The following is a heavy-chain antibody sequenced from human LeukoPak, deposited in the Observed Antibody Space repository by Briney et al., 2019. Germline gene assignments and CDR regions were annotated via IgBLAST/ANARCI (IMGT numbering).Heavy chain of an antibody. Sequence: ASVKVSCKASGYTFTSYYMHWVRQAPGQGLEWMGIINPSGGSTSYAQKFQGRVTMTRDTSTSTVYMELSSLRSEDTAVYYCARAIGSIAARGVDGVTAAARRAYMDAWGQGTTVTVSS. CDR2: INPSGGST. J-gene: IGHJ6*02. CDR3: ARAIGSIAARGVDGVTAAARRAYMDA. CDR1: GYTFTSYY. D-gene: IGHD6-6*01. V-gene: IGHV1-46*01.